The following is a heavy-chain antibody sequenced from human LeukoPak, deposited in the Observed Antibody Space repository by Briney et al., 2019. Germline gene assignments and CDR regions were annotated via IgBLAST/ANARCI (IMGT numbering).Heavy chain of an antibody. V-gene: IGHV4-4*07. D-gene: IGHD3-16*02. Sequence: SETLSLTCTVSGASISSYYWSWIRQPAGKGLEWIGRLYPSGSSNYNPSLKSRVTISGDTSKNQFSMKLNSVTAADTAVYYCARDYINYDYVWGSYRRDSLDGAFDFWGQGSMVTVSS. CDR1: GASISSYY. CDR2: LYPSGSS. CDR3: ARDYINYDYVWGSYRRDSLDGAFDF. J-gene: IGHJ3*01.